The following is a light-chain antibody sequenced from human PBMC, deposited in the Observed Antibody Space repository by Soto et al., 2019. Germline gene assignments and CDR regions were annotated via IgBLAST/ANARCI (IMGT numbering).Light chain of an antibody. CDR1: RDDIGAYDY. V-gene: IGLV2-14*01. CDR3: NSYTNSSAVV. J-gene: IGLJ2*01. Sequence: QFVLTQPASVSGSPGQSITISFAGTRDDIGAYDYVSWYQQHPGNAPKLLVYEVTNRPSGVSDRFSGSKSGNTASLTISGLQAEDEADYYCNSYTNSSAVVFGGGTKVTVL. CDR2: EVT.